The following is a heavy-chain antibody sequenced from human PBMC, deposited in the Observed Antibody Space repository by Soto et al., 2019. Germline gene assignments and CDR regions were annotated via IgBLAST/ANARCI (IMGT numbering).Heavy chain of an antibody. CDR3: ARAVSRVSSSPFDY. Sequence: QVQLVQSGAEVKKPGASVKVSCKASGYTFTSYAMHWVRQAPGQRLEWMGWINAGNGNTKYSQKIQGRVTITRDTSASKAYMELSSLRYEDTAVYYCARAVSRVSSSPFDYWGQGTLVTVSS. J-gene: IGHJ4*02. CDR1: GYTFTSYA. CDR2: INAGNGNT. D-gene: IGHD6-6*01. V-gene: IGHV1-3*01.